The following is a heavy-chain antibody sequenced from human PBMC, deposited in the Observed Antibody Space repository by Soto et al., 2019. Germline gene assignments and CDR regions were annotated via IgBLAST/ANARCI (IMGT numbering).Heavy chain of an antibody. V-gene: IGHV6-1*01. J-gene: IGHJ6*02. D-gene: IGHD6-19*01. CDR2: TYYRSKWYN. CDR3: AREVPLYSSGWSPPEYYYYGMDV. Sequence: PSQALPLTCAISGDSVSSNMAAWNWIRQSPSRGLEWLGRTYYRSKWYNDYAVSVKSRITINPDTSKNQFSLQLNSVTPEDTAVYYRAREVPLYSSGWSPPEYYYYGMDVWGQGTTVTVSS. CDR1: GDSVSSNMAA.